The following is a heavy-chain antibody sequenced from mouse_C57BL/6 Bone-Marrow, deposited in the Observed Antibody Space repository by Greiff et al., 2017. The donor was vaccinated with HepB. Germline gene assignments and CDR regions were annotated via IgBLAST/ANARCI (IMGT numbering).Heavy chain of an antibody. CDR1: GYTFTSYW. J-gene: IGHJ2*01. CDR2: IHPNSGST. V-gene: IGHV1-64*01. D-gene: IGHD2-4*01. CDR3: TRRGIYDYALYY. Sequence: VKLQQPGAELVKPGASVKLSCKASGYTFTSYWMHWVKQRPGQGLEWIGMIHPNSGSTNYNEKFKSKATLTVDKSSSTAYMQLSSLTSEDSAVYCCTRRGIYDYALYYWGQGTTLTVSS.